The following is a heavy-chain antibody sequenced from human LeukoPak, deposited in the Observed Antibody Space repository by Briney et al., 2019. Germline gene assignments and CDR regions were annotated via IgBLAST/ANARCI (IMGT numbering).Heavy chain of an antibody. CDR2: IIPIFGTA. CDR1: GGTFSSYA. V-gene: IGHV1-69*01. Sequence: ASVKVSCKASGGTFSSYAISWVRQAPGQGLEWMGGIIPIFGTANYEQKFQGRVTITADESTSPAYMELSSMRSEDTAVYYCARDLGCSGGSCYSPSFWFDPWGQGTLVTVSS. D-gene: IGHD2-15*01. CDR3: ARDLGCSGGSCYSPSFWFDP. J-gene: IGHJ5*02.